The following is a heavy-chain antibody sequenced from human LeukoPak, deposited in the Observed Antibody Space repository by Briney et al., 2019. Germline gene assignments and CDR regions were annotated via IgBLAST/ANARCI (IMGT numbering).Heavy chain of an antibody. CDR2: IYPDDSDA. V-gene: IGHV5-51*01. CDR1: GYTFTSYW. D-gene: IGHD5-12*01. Sequence: GESLKISCQASGYTFTSYWIGWVRQMPGKGLEWMGIIYPDDSDARYSPSFQGQVTFSADKSISTAYLQWSSLKASDTAMYYCARHRRSGYDSDAFDIWGQGTMVTVSS. CDR3: ARHRRSGYDSDAFDI. J-gene: IGHJ3*02.